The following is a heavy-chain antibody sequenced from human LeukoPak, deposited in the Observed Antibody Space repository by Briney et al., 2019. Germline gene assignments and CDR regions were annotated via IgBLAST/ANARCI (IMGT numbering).Heavy chain of an antibody. J-gene: IGHJ3*02. CDR3: ARVGVNSGYDYVDAFDI. D-gene: IGHD5-12*01. CDR1: GYTFTSYA. V-gene: IGHV7-4-1*02. Sequence: ASVKVSCKASGYTFTSYAMNSVRQAPGQALEWMGWINTNTGNPTYAQGFTGRFVFSLDTSVSTAYLQISSLKAEDTAVYYCARVGVNSGYDYVDAFDIWGQGTMVTVSS. CDR2: INTNTGNP.